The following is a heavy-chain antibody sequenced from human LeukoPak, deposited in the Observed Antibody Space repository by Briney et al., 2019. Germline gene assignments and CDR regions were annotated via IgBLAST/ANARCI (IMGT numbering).Heavy chain of an antibody. CDR3: AKVPSGCYACDFDF. CDR1: GFIFSSYA. J-gene: IGHJ4*02. CDR2: ISGSGGST. D-gene: IGHD2-2*01. V-gene: IGHV3-23*01. Sequence: GGSLRLSCAASGFIFSSYAMSWVRQAPGKGLEWVSTISGSGGSTYYADSVKGRFTISRDNSKNTVYLQMNSLRAEDTAVYYCAKVPSGCYACDFDFWGQGTLVTVSS.